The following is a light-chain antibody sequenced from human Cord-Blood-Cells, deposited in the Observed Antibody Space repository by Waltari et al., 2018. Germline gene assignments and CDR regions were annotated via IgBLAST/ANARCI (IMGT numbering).Light chain of an antibody. J-gene: IGKJ1*01. CDR2: DAS. CDR3: QQRSNWPRT. CDR1: QSVSSY. V-gene: IGKV3-11*01. Sequence: EIVLTQSPATLYLSPGEKDTLSCRASQSVSSYLAWYQQKPGQAPRLLIYDASNRATGIPARFSGSGSGTDFTLTISSLEPEDFAVYYCQQRSNWPRTFGQGTKVEIK.